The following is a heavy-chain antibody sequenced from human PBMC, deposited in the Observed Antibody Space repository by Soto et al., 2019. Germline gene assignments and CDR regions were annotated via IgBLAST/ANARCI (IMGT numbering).Heavy chain of an antibody. J-gene: IGHJ4*02. CDR2: IWYDGSNK. V-gene: IGHV3-33*01. CDR3: ARDDHSGYSSGWYRY. CDR1: GFTFSSYG. D-gene: IGHD6-19*01. Sequence: QVQLVESGGGVVQPGRSLRLSCAASGFTFSSYGMHWVRQAPGKGLEWVAGIWYDGSNKYYADSGKGRFTISRDNSKNTLYLQMNRLRAEDTAVYYCARDDHSGYSSGWYRYWGQGTLVTVSS.